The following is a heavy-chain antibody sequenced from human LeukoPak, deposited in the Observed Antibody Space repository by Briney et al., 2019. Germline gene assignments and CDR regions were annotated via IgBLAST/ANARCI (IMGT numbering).Heavy chain of an antibody. V-gene: IGHV4-59*08. D-gene: IGHD2-21*02. CDR1: GGSITSYY. CDR2: IYYSGST. J-gene: IGHJ4*02. Sequence: SETLSLTCTVSGGSITSYYWSWIRQPPGKGLEWIGYIYYSGSTNYNPSLQSRVTISVDTSKNQFSLKLNSVTAADTAVYYCARRCSGDDCYSEWGQGTLVTVSS. CDR3: ARRCSGDDCYSE.